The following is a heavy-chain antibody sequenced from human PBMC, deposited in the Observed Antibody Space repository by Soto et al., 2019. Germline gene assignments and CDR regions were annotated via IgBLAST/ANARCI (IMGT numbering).Heavy chain of an antibody. CDR2: ISYDGSNK. Sequence: QVQLVESGGGVVQPGRSLRLSCAASGFTFSSYGMHWVRQAPGKGLEWVAVISYDGSNKYYADSVKGRFTISRDNSQNTLYRQMNSLKAEDTAVDYCAKGWATIPPDHFDYWGQGTPGTDST. D-gene: IGHD5-12*01. J-gene: IGHJ4*02. CDR3: AKGWATIPPDHFDY. V-gene: IGHV3-30*18. CDR1: GFTFSSYG.